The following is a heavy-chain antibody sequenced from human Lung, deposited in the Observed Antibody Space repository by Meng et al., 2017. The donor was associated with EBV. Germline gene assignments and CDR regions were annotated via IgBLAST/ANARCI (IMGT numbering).Heavy chain of an antibody. CDR1: GVSISSYTEY. CDR3: ARASYGSGSPLGESWFDP. J-gene: IGHJ5*02. V-gene: IGHV4-39*01. Sequence: HLQESGPGLVNTSEHLSLTCTISGVSISSYTEYWGWIRQAPGKGMEWIGSLFYSGSTYYNPSLKSRLTMSVDTSNNQFSLKLSSVTAADTAVYYCARASYGSGSPLGESWFDPWGQGTLVTVSS. CDR2: LFYSGST. D-gene: IGHD3-10*01.